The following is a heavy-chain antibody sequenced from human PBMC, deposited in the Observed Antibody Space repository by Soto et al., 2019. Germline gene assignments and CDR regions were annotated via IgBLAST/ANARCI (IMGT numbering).Heavy chain of an antibody. Sequence: QVQMVQSGAEVKKPGSSVKVSCKASGDTFSTYTITWMRQAPGQGLEWMGGLIPRSATSKYAQKFQGRVTISADESTRTLYMELRTLRPEDTAVYYCAREGLVLVTTTVNSDYYYYAIDVWGQGTTVTVSS. CDR1: GDTFSTYT. D-gene: IGHD5-12*01. V-gene: IGHV1-69*12. CDR3: AREGLVLVTTTVNSDYYYYAIDV. CDR2: LIPRSATS. J-gene: IGHJ6*01.